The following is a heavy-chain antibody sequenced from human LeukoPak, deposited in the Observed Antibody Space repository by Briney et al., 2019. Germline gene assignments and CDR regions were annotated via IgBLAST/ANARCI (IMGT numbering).Heavy chain of an antibody. CDR2: IYYSGST. V-gene: IGHV4-59*01. J-gene: IGHJ3*02. CDR3: ARGYYAFDI. D-gene: IGHD1-1*01. Sequence: SETLSLTCTVSGGSISSYYWSWLRQPPGKGLEWIGYIYYSGSTNYNPSLKSRVTISVDTSKNQFSLKLSSVTAADTAVYYCARGYYAFDIWGQGTMVTVSS. CDR1: GGSISSYY.